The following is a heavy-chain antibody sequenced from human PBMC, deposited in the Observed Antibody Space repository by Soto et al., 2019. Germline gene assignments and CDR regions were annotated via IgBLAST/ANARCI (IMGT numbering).Heavy chain of an antibody. CDR1: GFTFSSYS. D-gene: IGHD6-6*01. V-gene: IGHV3-21*01. CDR3: AVDVVGFGEYSSSSVSFDY. Sequence: GGSLRLSCAASGFTFSSYSMNWVRQAPGKGLEWVSSISSSSSYIYYADSVKGRFTISRDNAKNSLYLQMNSLRAEDKAVYYGAVDVVGFGEYSSSSVSFDYWGQGTLVTVSS. CDR2: ISSSSSYI. J-gene: IGHJ4*02.